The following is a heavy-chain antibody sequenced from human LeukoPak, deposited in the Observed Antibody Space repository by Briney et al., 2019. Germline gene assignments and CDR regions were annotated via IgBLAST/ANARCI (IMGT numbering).Heavy chain of an antibody. V-gene: IGHV3-30-3*01. CDR3: AKDRGWNGAFDH. Sequence: GGSLRLSCAASGFTFSSYAMHWVRQAPGKGLEWVAVISYDGSNKYYADSVKGRFTISRDNSKNTLFLQMNSLRTEDTAVYYCAKDRGWNGAFDHWGQGTLVTVSS. J-gene: IGHJ4*02. CDR1: GFTFSSYA. D-gene: IGHD1-1*01. CDR2: ISYDGSNK.